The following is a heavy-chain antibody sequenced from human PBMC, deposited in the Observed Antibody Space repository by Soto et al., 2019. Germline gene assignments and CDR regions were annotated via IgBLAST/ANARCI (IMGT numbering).Heavy chain of an antibody. V-gene: IGHV5-10-1*01. D-gene: IGHD3-22*01. CDR3: ARQIYDSDTGPNFQYYFDS. J-gene: IGHJ4*02. CDR2: IDPSDSQT. Sequence: DSLKISCKGSGYSFAGYWITWVRQKPGKGLEWMGRIDPSDSQTYYSPSFRGHVTISVTKSITTVFLQWSSLRASDTAMYYCARQIYDSDTGPNFQYYFDSWGQGTPVTVSS. CDR1: GYSFAGYW.